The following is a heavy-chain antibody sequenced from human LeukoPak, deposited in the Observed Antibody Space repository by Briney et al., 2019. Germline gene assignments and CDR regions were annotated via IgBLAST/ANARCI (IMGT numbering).Heavy chain of an antibody. CDR2: ISYDGSKN. CDR1: GFPVSTYA. J-gene: IGHJ4*02. V-gene: IGHV3-33*01. Sequence: GGSLRLSCAASGFPVSTYAMHWVRQAPGKGLDWVAAISYDGSKNYYADSAKGRFTISRDNSKNTVYLQMNSLTAEDTAAYYCARGISYCSGGSCYPSGGLGYWGQGTPVTVSS. D-gene: IGHD2-15*01. CDR3: ARGISYCSGGSCYPSGGLGY.